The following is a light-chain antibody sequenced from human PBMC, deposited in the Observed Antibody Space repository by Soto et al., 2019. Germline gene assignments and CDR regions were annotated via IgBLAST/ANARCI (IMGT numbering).Light chain of an antibody. CDR3: QQYNDWPRT. J-gene: IGKJ1*01. CDR2: GAS. Sequence: EIVLAQSPGTLSLFQGERATFSCRSSQSVSRSYLAWYQQKPGQAPRLLIYGASTRATGIPARFSGSGSGTEFTLTISSLQSEDFAVYYCQQYNDWPRTFGQGTKVDIK. CDR1: QSVSRSY. V-gene: IGKV3-15*01.